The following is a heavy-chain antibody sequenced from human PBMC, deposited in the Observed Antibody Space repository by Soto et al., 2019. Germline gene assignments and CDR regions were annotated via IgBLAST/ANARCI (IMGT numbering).Heavy chain of an antibody. V-gene: IGHV3-66*01. J-gene: IGHJ4*02. Sequence: EVQLVESGGGLVQPGGSLRLSCAASGFNVSSNYMNWVRQAPGKGLEWVSVIYSGSSTYYADSVKGRFTISRDNSKNTLYLQMNSLRAEDTAVYYCARASMATKTRPFDYWGQGTLVTVSS. CDR1: GFNVSSNY. D-gene: IGHD5-12*01. CDR2: IYSGSST. CDR3: ARASMATKTRPFDY.